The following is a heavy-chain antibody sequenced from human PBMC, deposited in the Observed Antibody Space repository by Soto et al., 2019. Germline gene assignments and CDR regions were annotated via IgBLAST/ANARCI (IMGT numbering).Heavy chain of an antibody. D-gene: IGHD3-22*01. V-gene: IGHV4-59*08. J-gene: IGHJ4*02. Sequence: PSETLSLTCSVSGGSISGYYYSWVRQPPGKGLEWIGYMYYSGSTNYNPSLKSRVTISVDTSKNQFSLKLSSVTAADTAVYYCASQHYYDSSGYYVVYWGQGTLVTVSS. CDR1: GGSISGYY. CDR2: MYYSGST. CDR3: ASQHYYDSSGYYVVY.